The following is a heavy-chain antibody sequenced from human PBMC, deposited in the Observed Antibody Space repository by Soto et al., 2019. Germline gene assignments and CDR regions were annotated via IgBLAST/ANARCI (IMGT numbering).Heavy chain of an antibody. D-gene: IGHD5-12*01. CDR2: IYYSGST. Sequence: SETLSLTCTVSGGSISSYYWSWIRQPPGKGLEWIGYIYYSGSTDYNPSLKSRVTISVDTSKNQFSLKLSSVTAADTAVYYCARGEDSGYDNWFDPWGQGTLVTVSS. CDR1: GGSISSYY. CDR3: ARGEDSGYDNWFDP. J-gene: IGHJ5*02. V-gene: IGHV4-59*08.